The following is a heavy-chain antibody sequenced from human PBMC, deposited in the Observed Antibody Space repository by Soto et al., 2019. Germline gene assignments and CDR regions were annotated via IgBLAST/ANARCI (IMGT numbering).Heavy chain of an antibody. J-gene: IGHJ4*02. CDR1: GFTFTSYI. CDR2: ISITTNYI. CDR3: ARESEDLTSNFDY. Sequence: PGGSLRLSCAASGFTFTSYIMNGVRQAPGKGLEWVSSISITTNYIYYGDSMKGRFTISRDNAKNSLYLEMNSLRAEDTAVYYCARESEDLTSNFDYWGQGTLVTVSS. V-gene: IGHV3-21*06.